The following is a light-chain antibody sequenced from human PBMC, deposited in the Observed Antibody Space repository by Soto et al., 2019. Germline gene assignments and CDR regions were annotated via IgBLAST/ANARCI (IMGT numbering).Light chain of an antibody. Sequence: DIVLTQSPGTLSLSPGERAPLSCRANQTVSRNYLAWYQQKPGQTPRLLIYSASNKATVIPDRFRGSGSGTDFTLTITRLEPEDFGVYYCLQYATSRRTFGQGKRVDIK. CDR2: SAS. V-gene: IGKV3-20*01. CDR3: LQYATSRRT. CDR1: QTVSRNY. J-gene: IGKJ1*01.